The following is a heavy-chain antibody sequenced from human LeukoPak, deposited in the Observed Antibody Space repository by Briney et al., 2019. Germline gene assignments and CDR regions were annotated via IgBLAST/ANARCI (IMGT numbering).Heavy chain of an antibody. CDR1: GGSFSGYY. CDR3: ARVRCSSTSCYGYSYYGMDV. J-gene: IGHJ6*02. V-gene: IGHV4-34*01. D-gene: IGHD2-2*01. Sequence: SETLSLTCAVYGGSFSGYYWSWIRQPPGKGLEWIGEINHSGSTNFNPSLKSRVTISVDTSKNQFSLKLSSVTAADTAVYYCARVRCSSTSCYGYSYYGMDVWGQGTTVTVSS. CDR2: INHSGST.